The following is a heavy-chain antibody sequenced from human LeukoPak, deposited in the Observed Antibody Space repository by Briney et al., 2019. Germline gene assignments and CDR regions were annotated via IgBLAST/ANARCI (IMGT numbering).Heavy chain of an antibody. CDR2: INPKSGGT. V-gene: IGHV1-2*02. CDR1: GDTFTDYY. D-gene: IGHD2-2*01. Sequence: ASVKVSCKASGDTFTDYYMHWVRQAPGQGLEWMGWINPKSGGTNYAQNFQGRVTVTRDTSISIAYMELSRLRSDDTAVYYCARDFLGYCTTTSCYDVVFDYWGQGTLVTVSS. CDR3: ARDFLGYCTTTSCYDVVFDY. J-gene: IGHJ4*02.